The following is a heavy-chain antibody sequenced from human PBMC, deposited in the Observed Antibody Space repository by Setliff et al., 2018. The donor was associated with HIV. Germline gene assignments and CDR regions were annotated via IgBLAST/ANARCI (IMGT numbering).Heavy chain of an antibody. CDR1: GFTFSNAW. CDR3: TTRWFDP. V-gene: IGHV3-15*01. Sequence: PGGSLRLSCAASGFTFSNAWMSWVRQAPGKGLEWVGHINTKTGAGTAEYATSVKGRFTISRDDSKNTLYLQMNSLKTEDTAVYYCTTRWFDPWGQGTLVTVSS. J-gene: IGHJ5*02. CDR2: INTKTGAGTA.